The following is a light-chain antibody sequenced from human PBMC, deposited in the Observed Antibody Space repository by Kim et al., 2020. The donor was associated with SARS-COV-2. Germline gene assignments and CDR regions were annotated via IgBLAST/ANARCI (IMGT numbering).Light chain of an antibody. V-gene: IGLV3-19*01. J-gene: IGLJ1*01. CDR3: NSRDSSGNHYV. CDR2: GKN. Sequence: ALGQTVRITCQGDSRRSYYASWYQQKPGQAPVLVIYGKNNRPSGIPDRFSGSSSGNTASLTITGAQAEDEADYYCNSRDSSGNHYVFGTGTKSPS. CDR1: SRRSYY.